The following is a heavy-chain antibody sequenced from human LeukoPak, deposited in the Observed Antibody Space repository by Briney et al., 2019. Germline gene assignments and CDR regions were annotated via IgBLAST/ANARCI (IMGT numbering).Heavy chain of an antibody. CDR2: IIPIFGTA. V-gene: IGHV1-69*01. CDR3: ARDCSSTSCYIPLDAFDI. Sequence: ASVKVSCKASGGTFSSYAISWVRQAPGQGLEWMGGIIPIFGTANYAQKFQGRVTFTADESTSTAYMELSSLRSEDTAVYYCARDCSSTSCYIPLDAFDIWGQGTMVTVSS. J-gene: IGHJ3*02. CDR1: GGTFSSYA. D-gene: IGHD2-2*02.